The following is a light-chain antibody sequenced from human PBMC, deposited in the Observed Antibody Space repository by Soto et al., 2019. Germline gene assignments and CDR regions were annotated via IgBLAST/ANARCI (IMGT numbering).Light chain of an antibody. J-gene: IGLJ1*01. CDR3: CSYAGSYTPRV. V-gene: IGLV2-11*01. CDR1: SSDVGGYNY. Sequence: QSVLTQPRSASGSPGQSVTISCTGTSSDVGGYNYVSWYQQHPGKAPKLMIYDVSKRPSGVPDRFSGSKSGNTASLTISGLQAEDEADYYCCSYAGSYTPRVFGTGTKVTVL. CDR2: DVS.